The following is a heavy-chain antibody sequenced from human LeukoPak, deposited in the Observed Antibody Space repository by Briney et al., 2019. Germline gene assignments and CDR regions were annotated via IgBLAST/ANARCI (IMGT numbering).Heavy chain of an antibody. Sequence: PSETLSLTCTVSGGSISSYYWSWIRQPAGKGLEWIGRIYTSGSTNYNPSLKSRVTMSVDTSKNQFSLKLSSVTAADTAVYYCARVISGPGFGEPSLVWFDPWGQGTLVTVSS. J-gene: IGHJ5*02. D-gene: IGHD3-10*01. CDR2: IYTSGST. CDR3: ARVISGPGFGEPSLVWFDP. V-gene: IGHV4-4*07. CDR1: GGSISSYY.